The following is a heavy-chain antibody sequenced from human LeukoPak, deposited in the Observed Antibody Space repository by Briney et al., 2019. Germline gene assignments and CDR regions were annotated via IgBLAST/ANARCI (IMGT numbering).Heavy chain of an antibody. J-gene: IGHJ5*02. CDR2: IYYSGST. CDR3: AGQGQWLVRFDP. D-gene: IGHD6-19*01. V-gene: IGHV4-39*01. CDR1: GGSISSSSYY. Sequence: SETLSLTCTVSGGSISSSSYYWGWIRQPPGKGLEWIGSIYYSGSTYYNSSLKSRVTISVDTSKNQFSLKLSSVTAADTAVYYCAGQGQWLVRFDPWGQGTLVTVSS.